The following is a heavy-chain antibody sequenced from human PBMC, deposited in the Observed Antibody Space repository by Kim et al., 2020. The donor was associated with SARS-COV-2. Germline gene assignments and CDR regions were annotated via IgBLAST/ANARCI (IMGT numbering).Heavy chain of an antibody. CDR3: VTTAAAPGNS. J-gene: IGHJ5*01. V-gene: IGHV3-7*01. Sequence: GGSLRLSCAASGFTFTSIWMAWVRQAPGKGLEWVANIDQDGNAKYYVDSVKGRFTISRDNADKSLYLQMTSLRVEDTAVYFCVTTAAAPGNSWGQGTLVTVSS. D-gene: IGHD2-21*02. CDR1: GFTFTSIW. CDR2: IDQDGNAK.